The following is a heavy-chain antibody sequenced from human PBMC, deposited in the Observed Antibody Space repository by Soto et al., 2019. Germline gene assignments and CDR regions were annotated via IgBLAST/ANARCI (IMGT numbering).Heavy chain of an antibody. CDR3: ARVGVDYYYYGMDV. D-gene: IGHD2-8*01. V-gene: IGHV3-21*04. Sequence: GGSLRLSCAASGFTFSSYNMNWVRQAPGKGQEWVSYISRSSSFISYADSVKGRFTISRDNSKNTLYLQMNSLRAEDTVVYYCARVGVDYYYYGMDVWGQGTTVTVSS. CDR1: GFTFSSYN. J-gene: IGHJ6*02. CDR2: ISRSSSFI.